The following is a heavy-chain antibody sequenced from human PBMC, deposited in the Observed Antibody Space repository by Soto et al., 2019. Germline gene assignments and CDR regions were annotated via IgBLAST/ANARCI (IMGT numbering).Heavy chain of an antibody. J-gene: IGHJ4*02. D-gene: IGHD3-9*01. CDR1: GLDLSHPW. Sequence: EVQLVESGGGLVKPGGSLRLSCAASGLDLSHPWMTWVRQAAGKGLEWVARIKSKIDGGTADYAAPVKGRFTISRDDSKNTVDLQMNSLKTEDTAVYYCPTGVHYDTLTGYRNVAYWGQGTLVTVSS. CDR2: IKSKIDGGTA. CDR3: PTGVHYDTLTGYRNVAY. V-gene: IGHV3-15*01.